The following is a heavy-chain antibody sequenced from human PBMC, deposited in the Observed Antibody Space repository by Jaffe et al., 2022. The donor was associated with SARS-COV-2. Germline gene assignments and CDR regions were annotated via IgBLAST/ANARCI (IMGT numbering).Heavy chain of an antibody. Sequence: QVQLQESGPGLVKPSQTLSLTCTVSGGSISSGGYYWSWIRQHPGKGLEWIGYIYYSGSTYYNPSLKSRVTISVDTSKNQFSLKLSSVTAADTAVYYCARGGYDFWSGYHNYFDYWGQGTLVTVSS. V-gene: IGHV4-31*03. CDR3: ARGGYDFWSGYHNYFDY. J-gene: IGHJ4*02. CDR1: GGSISSGGYY. CDR2: IYYSGST. D-gene: IGHD3-3*01.